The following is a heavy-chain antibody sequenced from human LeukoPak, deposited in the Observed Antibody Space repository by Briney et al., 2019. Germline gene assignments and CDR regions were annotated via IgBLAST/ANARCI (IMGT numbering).Heavy chain of an antibody. V-gene: IGHV4-59*01. CDR1: GGSISSYY. Sequence: SETLSLTCTVSGGSISSYYWSWIRQPPGKGLEWIGYIYYSGSTNYNPSLKSRVTISVDTSKNQFSLKLSSVTAADTAVYYCARAKNMGRLPNWFDPWGQGTLVTVSS. J-gene: IGHJ5*02. CDR3: ARAKNMGRLPNWFDP. D-gene: IGHD2/OR15-2a*01. CDR2: IYYSGST.